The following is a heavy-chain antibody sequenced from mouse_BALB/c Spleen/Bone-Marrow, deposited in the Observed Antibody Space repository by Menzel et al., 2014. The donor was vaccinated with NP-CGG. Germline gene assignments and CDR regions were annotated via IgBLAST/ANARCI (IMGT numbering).Heavy chain of an antibody. CDR1: GYTFTSYN. J-gene: IGHJ1*01. D-gene: IGHD1-2*01. Sequence: QVQLKDSGAELVKPGASVKMSCKASGYTFTSYNMHWVKQTPGQGLEWIGSIYPGNGDTSYNQKFKGKATLTADKSSSTAYMQLSSLTSEDSAVYYCARRGISTAAWYFDVWGAGTTVTVSS. V-gene: IGHV1-12*01. CDR3: ARRGISTAAWYFDV. CDR2: IYPGNGDT.